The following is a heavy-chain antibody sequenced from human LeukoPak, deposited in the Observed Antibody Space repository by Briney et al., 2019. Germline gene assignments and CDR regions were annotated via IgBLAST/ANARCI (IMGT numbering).Heavy chain of an antibody. CDR1: GDSTSSGRYY. CDR2: IYTSGST. CDR3: AREVYYDTSGFYSYFDY. D-gene: IGHD3-22*01. V-gene: IGHV4-61*02. Sequence: PSETLSLTCTVSGDSTSSGRYYWSWIRQPAGKGLEWIGRIYTSGSTNYNPSLKSRVTISVDTSKNQFSLKLSSVTAADTAVYYCAREVYYDTSGFYSYFDYWGQGTLVSVSS. J-gene: IGHJ4*02.